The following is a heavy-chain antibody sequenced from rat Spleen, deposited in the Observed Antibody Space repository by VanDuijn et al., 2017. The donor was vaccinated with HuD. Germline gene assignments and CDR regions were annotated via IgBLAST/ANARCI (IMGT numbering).Heavy chain of an antibody. D-gene: IGHD1-11*01. CDR3: TRSYGGYTSNWFAY. J-gene: IGHJ3*01. CDR2: ISSGGST. CDR1: GFSLTSYT. V-gene: IGHV2-6*01. Sequence: QVQLKESGPGLVQPSQTLSLTCTVSGFSLTSYTVSWVRQPPGKGLEWIAAISSGGSTYYNSALKSRLSISRDTSKSQVFLKMNSLQTDDTAIYFCTRSYGGYTSNWFAYWGQGTLVTVSS.